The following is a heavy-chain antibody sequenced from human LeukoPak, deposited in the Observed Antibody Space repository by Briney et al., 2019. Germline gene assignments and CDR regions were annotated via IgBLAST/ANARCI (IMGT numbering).Heavy chain of an antibody. J-gene: IGHJ6*03. D-gene: IGHD6-13*01. CDR2: LYHSDSI. CDR1: GYSISSGYY. CDR3: ARQHDSYHYYYVDV. Sequence: TLSLTCAVSGYSISSGYYWIWIRQPPGKGLEWIGSLYHSDSIYYNPSLESRVTMSVYTSKNQFSLKLSFVTAADTAVYYCARQHDSYHYYYVDVWGKGTTVTVSS. V-gene: IGHV4-38-2*01.